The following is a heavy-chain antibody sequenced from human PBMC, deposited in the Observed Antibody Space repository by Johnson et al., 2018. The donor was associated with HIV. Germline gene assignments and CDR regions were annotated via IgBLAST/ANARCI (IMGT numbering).Heavy chain of an antibody. V-gene: IGHV3-64*01. CDR1: GFPFSSHT. J-gene: IGHJ3*02. Sequence: EVQLVESGGGLVRPGGTLRLSCVASGFPFSSHTMHWVRQAPGRGLEYVSGIYSNGDNTYYSNSVKGRFTISRDNSKNTLYFQMGSLRVEDVAVYYCAREVVAGNKIDAFDIWGRGTMVTVSS. D-gene: IGHD6-19*01. CDR2: IYSNGDNT. CDR3: AREVVAGNKIDAFDI.